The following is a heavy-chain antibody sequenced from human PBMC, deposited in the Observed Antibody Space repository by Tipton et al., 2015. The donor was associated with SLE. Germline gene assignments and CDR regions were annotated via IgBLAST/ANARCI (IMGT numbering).Heavy chain of an antibody. CDR3: ARQGPLWYYYYYMDV. CDR2: INHSGST. Sequence: TLSLTCAVYGGSLSGYYWSWIRQPPGKGLEWIGEINHSGSTNYNPSLKSRVTISVDTSKNQFSLKLSSVTAADTAVYYCARQGPLWYYYYYMDVWGKGTTVTVSS. J-gene: IGHJ6*03. CDR1: GGSLSGYY. V-gene: IGHV4-34*01. D-gene: IGHD3-10*01.